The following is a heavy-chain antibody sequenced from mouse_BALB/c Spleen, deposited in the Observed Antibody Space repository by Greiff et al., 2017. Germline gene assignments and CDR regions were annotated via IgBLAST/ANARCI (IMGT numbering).Heavy chain of an antibody. CDR2: IDPDNGDT. J-gene: IGHJ4*01. CDR3: NAGVRRAMDY. Sequence: EVQLQQSGAELVRSGASVKLSCTASGFTIKDYYMHWVKQRPEQGLEWIGWIDPDNGDTEYAPKFQGKATMTADTSSNTAYLQLSSLTSEDTAVYYGNAGVRRAMDYWGQGTSVTVSS. D-gene: IGHD2-14*01. CDR1: GFTIKDYY. V-gene: IGHV14-4*02.